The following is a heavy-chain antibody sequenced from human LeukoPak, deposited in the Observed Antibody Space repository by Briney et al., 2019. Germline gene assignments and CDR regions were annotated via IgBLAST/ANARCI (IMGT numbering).Heavy chain of an antibody. CDR1: GGSISSYY. J-gene: IGHJ6*02. D-gene: IGHD4-17*01. V-gene: IGHV4-59*12. Sequence: SETLSLTCTVSGGSISSYYWSWIRQPPGKGLEWIGYIYYSGSTNYNPSLKSRVTISVDTSKNQFSLKLSSVTAADTAVYYCARGVHGDSSLNYYYYYGMDVWGQGTTVTVSS. CDR3: ARGVHGDSSLNYYYYYGMDV. CDR2: IYYSGST.